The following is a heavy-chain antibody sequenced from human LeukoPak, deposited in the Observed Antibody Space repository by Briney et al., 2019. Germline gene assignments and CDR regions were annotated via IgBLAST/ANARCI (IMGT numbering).Heavy chain of an antibody. Sequence: SETLSLTCPVSGGSISSNGYYWGWFRQPPGKGLEWIGSIYYSGSSYYNPSLKSRVTISADTSKNQFSLRLSSVTATDTAVYYCASPGRVEPADKYFQHWGQGTLVTVSS. CDR3: ASPGRVEPADKYFQH. D-gene: IGHD2-2*01. CDR1: GGSISSNGYY. J-gene: IGHJ1*01. V-gene: IGHV4-39*01. CDR2: IYYSGSS.